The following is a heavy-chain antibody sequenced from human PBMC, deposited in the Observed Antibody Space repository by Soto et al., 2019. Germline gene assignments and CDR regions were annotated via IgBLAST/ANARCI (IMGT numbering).Heavy chain of an antibody. Sequence: EVQLVESGGGLVQPGGSLRLSCAASGFTVSSNYMSWVRQAPGKGLERVSVIYSGGSAYYADFVKGRFTISRDNSKNTLYLQMNSLRAEDTAVYYCARHGYSYGGGYFDYWGQGTLVTVSS. CDR2: IYSGGSA. D-gene: IGHD5-18*01. V-gene: IGHV3-66*04. CDR1: GFTVSSNY. J-gene: IGHJ4*02. CDR3: ARHGYSYGGGYFDY.